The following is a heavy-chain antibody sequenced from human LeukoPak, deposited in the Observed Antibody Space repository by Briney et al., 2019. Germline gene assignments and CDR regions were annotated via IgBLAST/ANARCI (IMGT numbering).Heavy chain of an antibody. CDR2: SYTGGSS. D-gene: IGHD3-3*01. Sequence: QTGGLRLSCAASGFTVSTNYMSWVRQAPGKGLEWVSVSYTGGSSYYADSVKGRFTISRDNAKNSLYLQMNSLRAEDTAVYYCARDYGWPYDFSSGDYWGQGTLVTVSS. J-gene: IGHJ4*02. CDR3: ARDYGWPYDFSSGDY. V-gene: IGHV3-53*01. CDR1: GFTVSTNY.